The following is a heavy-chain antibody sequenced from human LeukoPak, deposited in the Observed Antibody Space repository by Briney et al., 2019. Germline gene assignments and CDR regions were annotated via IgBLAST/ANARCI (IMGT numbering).Heavy chain of an antibody. J-gene: IGHJ4*02. V-gene: IGHV3-23*01. CDR3: AKDFAHDYGGSFDY. D-gene: IGHD4-23*01. CDR2: ISGSGGST. CDR1: GFTFSSYA. Sequence: GGSLRLSCAASGFTFSSYAMSWVRQAPGKELEWVSAISGSGGSTYYADSVKGRFTISRDNSKNTLYLQMNSLRAEDTAVYYCAKDFAHDYGGSFDYWGQGTLVTVSS.